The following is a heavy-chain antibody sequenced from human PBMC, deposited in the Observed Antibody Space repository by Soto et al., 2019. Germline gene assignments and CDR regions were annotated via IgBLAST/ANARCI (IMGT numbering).Heavy chain of an antibody. J-gene: IGHJ3*01. Sequence: GGSLRLSCAASGFTFSSYGMHWVRQAPGKGLEWVAALYDVDGSFYSDSVKGRFTTSSDSSKTTVYLQMNDLRPADTAVYYCATWHEREHAYDVWGQGTTVTVSS. V-gene: IGHV3-NL1*01. D-gene: IGHD1-1*01. CDR2: LYDVDGS. CDR3: ATWHEREHAYDV. CDR1: GFTFSSYG.